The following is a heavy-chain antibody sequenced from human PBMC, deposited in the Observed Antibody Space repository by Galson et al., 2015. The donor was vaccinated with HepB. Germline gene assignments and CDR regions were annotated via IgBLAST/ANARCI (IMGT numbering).Heavy chain of an antibody. Sequence: ETLSLTCAVYGGSFSGYSWSWIRQPPGKGLEWIGEINHSGSTNYNPSLKSRVTISVDTSKNQFSLKLSSVTAADTAVYYCARGQNYDYVWGSYRYTGHAFDIWGQGTMVTVSS. CDR1: GGSFSGYS. CDR3: ARGQNYDYVWGSYRYTGHAFDI. J-gene: IGHJ3*02. V-gene: IGHV4-34*01. CDR2: INHSGST. D-gene: IGHD3-16*02.